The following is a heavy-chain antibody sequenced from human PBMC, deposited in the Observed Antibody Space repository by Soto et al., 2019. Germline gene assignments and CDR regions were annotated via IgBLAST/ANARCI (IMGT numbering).Heavy chain of an antibody. CDR3: AKERTSTPVDPFDH. CDR1: GFTFSSYA. Sequence: EVQLLESGGALVQPGGSLRLSCAASGFTFSSYAMSWVRQAPGKGLEWVSGIRGRDDSTNYADSVKGRFTISRDNSKNTLYLQMNSLRGEDTAVYYCAKERTSTPVDPFDHWGQGTLVTVSS. J-gene: IGHJ4*02. V-gene: IGHV3-23*01. CDR2: IRGRDDST. D-gene: IGHD2-15*01.